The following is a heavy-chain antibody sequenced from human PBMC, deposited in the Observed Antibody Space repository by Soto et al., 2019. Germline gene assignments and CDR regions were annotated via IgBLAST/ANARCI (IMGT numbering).Heavy chain of an antibody. CDR2: IYYSGST. D-gene: IGHD3-16*01. V-gene: IGHV4-31*03. CDR1: GGSISSGGYY. J-gene: IGHJ4*02. Sequence: SETLSLTCTVSGGSISSGGYYWSWIRQHPGKGLEWIGYIYYSGSTYYNPSLKSRVTISVDTSKNQFSLKLSSVTAADTAVYYCGGTFALRPTSYYFDYWGQGTLVTVSS. CDR3: GGTFALRPTSYYFDY.